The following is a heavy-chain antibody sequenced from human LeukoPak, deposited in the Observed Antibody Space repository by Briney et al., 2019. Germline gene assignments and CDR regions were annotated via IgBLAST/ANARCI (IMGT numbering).Heavy chain of an antibody. J-gene: IGHJ4*02. CDR3: ARKVGKYSGWYNY. CDR2: INQDGSGE. CDR1: GFTFSSYA. Sequence: GGSLRLSCAASGFTFSSYAMHWVRQAPGKGLEWVANINQDGSGEYYVDSVKGRFTISRDNAKNSLSLQMSSLRAEDTAMYYCARKVGKYSGWYNYWGQGTLVTVSS. D-gene: IGHD6-19*01. V-gene: IGHV3-7*01.